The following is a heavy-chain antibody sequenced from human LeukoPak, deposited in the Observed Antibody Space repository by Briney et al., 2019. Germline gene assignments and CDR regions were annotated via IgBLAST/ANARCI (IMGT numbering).Heavy chain of an antibody. V-gene: IGHV4-61*01. D-gene: IGHD1-26*01. CDR3: VRDRSGSSIDY. CDR1: GGSVSSGSSY. J-gene: IGHJ4*02. CDR2: IYYSGST. Sequence: PSETLSLTCTVSGGSVSSGSSYWSWIRQPPGKGLEWIENIYYSGSTNYNPSLKSRVTISVDTSKSQFSLKLTSVTAADTAVYYCVRDRSGSSIDYWGQGALVTVSS.